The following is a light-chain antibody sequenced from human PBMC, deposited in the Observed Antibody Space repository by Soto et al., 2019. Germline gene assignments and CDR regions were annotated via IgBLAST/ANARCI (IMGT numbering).Light chain of an antibody. Sequence: EIVLTQSPGTLSLSPGERATLSCRDSQSVSSNLAWYQQKPGQAPRLLIYGASTRATGIPARFSGSGSGTDLNLTISSLQSEDFAVYYCKQYNNWPRTFGQGTKVGIK. CDR2: GAS. V-gene: IGKV3-15*01. CDR3: KQYNNWPRT. J-gene: IGKJ1*01. CDR1: QSVSSN.